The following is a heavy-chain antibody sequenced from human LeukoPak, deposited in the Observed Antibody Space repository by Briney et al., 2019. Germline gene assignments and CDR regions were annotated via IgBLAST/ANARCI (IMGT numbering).Heavy chain of an antibody. CDR1: GYTFSSYY. CDR2: INPSGGST. CDR3: ARSSMVRDPSEFDY. D-gene: IGHD3-10*01. J-gene: IGHJ4*02. Sequence: ASVTVSFKASGYTFSSYYMHWVRQAPGQGLEWMGIINPSGGSTSYAQKFQGKVTMTRDTSTSTVYMELSSLRSEDTAVYYCARSSMVRDPSEFDYWGQGTLVTVSS. V-gene: IGHV1-46*01.